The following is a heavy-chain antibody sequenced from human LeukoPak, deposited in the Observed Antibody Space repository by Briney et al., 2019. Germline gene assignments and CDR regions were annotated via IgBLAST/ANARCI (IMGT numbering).Heavy chain of an antibody. CDR2: INWNGGST. Sequence: GGSLRLSCAASGFTFDDYGMSWVRQAPGKGLEWVSGINWNGGSTGYADSVKGRFTISRDNAKNSLYLQMNSLRAEDTAVYYCARDLMGIAYRGAFYYWGQGTLVTVSS. CDR1: GFTFDDYG. D-gene: IGHD6-13*01. CDR3: ARDLMGIAYRGAFYY. J-gene: IGHJ4*02. V-gene: IGHV3-20*04.